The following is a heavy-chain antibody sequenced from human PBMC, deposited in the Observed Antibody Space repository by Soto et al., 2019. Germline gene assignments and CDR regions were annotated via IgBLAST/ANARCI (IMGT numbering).Heavy chain of an antibody. CDR3: VKDPFSSGWYYYYYGMDV. Sequence: PGGSLRLSCSASGFTFSSYAMHWVRQAPGKGLEYVSAISSNGGSTYYADSVKGRFTISRDNSKNTLYLQMSSLRAGDTAVYYCVKDPFSSGWYYYYYGMDVWGQGTTVTGSS. J-gene: IGHJ6*02. CDR1: GFTFSSYA. CDR2: ISSNGGST. D-gene: IGHD6-19*01. V-gene: IGHV3-64D*06.